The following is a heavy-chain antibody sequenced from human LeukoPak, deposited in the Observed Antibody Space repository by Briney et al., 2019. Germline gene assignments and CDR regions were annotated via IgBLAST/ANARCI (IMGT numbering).Heavy chain of an antibody. Sequence: SVKVSCKASGGTFSSYTISWVRQAPGQGLEWMGRIIPILGIANYAQKSQGRVTITADKSTSTACMELSSLRSEDTAVYYCASHCSGGSCYGFRFDPWGQGTLVTVSS. J-gene: IGHJ5*02. CDR2: IIPILGIA. D-gene: IGHD2-15*01. V-gene: IGHV1-69*02. CDR3: ASHCSGGSCYGFRFDP. CDR1: GGTFSSYT.